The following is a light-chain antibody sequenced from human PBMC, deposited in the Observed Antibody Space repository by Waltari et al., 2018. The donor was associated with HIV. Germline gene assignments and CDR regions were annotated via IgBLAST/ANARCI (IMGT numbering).Light chain of an antibody. CDR2: LNRDGRH. CDR3: QTWRTGLQV. V-gene: IGLV4-69*02. CDR1: SGHNTSV. J-gene: IGLJ3*02. Sequence: QVVLTQPPSACASLGASVRLTCTLSSGHNTSVIVWHQQQPGKSPRFLMKLNRDGRHSKGDGVPDRFSGSSSGAERYLIISSLQSEDAADYFCQTWRTGLQVFGGGTRLTVL.